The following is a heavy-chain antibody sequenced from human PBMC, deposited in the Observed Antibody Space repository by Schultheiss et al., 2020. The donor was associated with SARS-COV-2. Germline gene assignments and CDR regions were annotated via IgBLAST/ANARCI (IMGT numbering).Heavy chain of an antibody. D-gene: IGHD4-17*01. V-gene: IGHV3-20*04. Sequence: GGSLRLSCAASGFTFDDYGMSWVRQAPGKGLEWVSGINWNDGSTGYADSVKVRFTISRDNAKNSLYLQMNSLRAEDTALYYCARLDYGDYEIDYWGQGTLVTVSS. CDR2: INWNDGST. J-gene: IGHJ4*02. CDR3: ARLDYGDYEIDY. CDR1: GFTFDDYG.